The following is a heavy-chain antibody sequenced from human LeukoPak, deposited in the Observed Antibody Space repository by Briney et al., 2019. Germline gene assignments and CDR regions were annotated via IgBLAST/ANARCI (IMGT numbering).Heavy chain of an antibody. J-gene: IGHJ6*02. CDR1: GFSLSGDW. CDR2: IKEDGGET. Sequence: GGSLRLSCVGSGFSLSGDWMTWVRQAPGTGLEWVANIKEDGGETYYVDSVKGRFTISRDNSKNSLYLQMSSLRTEDTALYYCAKDNVDSSSWYITYYYYGMDVWGQGTTVTVSS. CDR3: AKDNVDSSSWYITYYYYGMDV. V-gene: IGHV3-7*03. D-gene: IGHD6-13*01.